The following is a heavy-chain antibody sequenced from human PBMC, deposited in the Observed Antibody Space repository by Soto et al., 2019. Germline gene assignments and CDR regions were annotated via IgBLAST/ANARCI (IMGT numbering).Heavy chain of an antibody. J-gene: IGHJ6*02. CDR2: IYYSGST. V-gene: IGHV4-61*01. D-gene: IGHD3-3*01. CDR3: AREGYYDFWSGYGQGMDV. CDR1: GGSVSSGSYY. Sequence: QVQLQESGPGLVKPSETLSLTCTVSGGSVSSGSYYWSWIRQPPGKGLEWIGYIYYSGSTNYNPSLKSRVTISVDTSKNQFSLKLSSVTAADTAVYYCAREGYYDFWSGYGQGMDVWGQGTTVTVSS.